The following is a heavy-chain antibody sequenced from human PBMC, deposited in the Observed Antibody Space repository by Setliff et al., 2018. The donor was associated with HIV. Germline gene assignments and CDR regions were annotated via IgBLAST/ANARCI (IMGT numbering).Heavy chain of an antibody. CDR2: IDNTDKT. Sequence: GGSLRLSCAASGFTFSNYAMGWVRQAPGKGLEWVSGIDNTDKTLYADSVKGRLTISRDISKNTLYLQMNGLRAEDTAVYYCARVSELLAYYMDVWGKGTTVTVS. D-gene: IGHD1-26*01. V-gene: IGHV3-23*01. CDR1: GFTFSNYA. CDR3: ARVSELLAYYMDV. J-gene: IGHJ6*03.